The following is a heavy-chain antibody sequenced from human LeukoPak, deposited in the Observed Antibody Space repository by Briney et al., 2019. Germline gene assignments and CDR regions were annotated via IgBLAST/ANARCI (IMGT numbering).Heavy chain of an antibody. CDR1: GYTFTNYA. J-gene: IGHJ4*02. Sequence: ASVKVSCTASGYTFTNYAMNWVRQAPGQGLEWMGWTNTNTGNPTYAQGFTGRFVFSLDTSVSTAYLQISSLKAEDTAVYYCARDPNHYYDSSGYYGDYWGQGTLVTVSS. V-gene: IGHV7-4-1*02. CDR2: TNTNTGNP. D-gene: IGHD3-22*01. CDR3: ARDPNHYYDSSGYYGDY.